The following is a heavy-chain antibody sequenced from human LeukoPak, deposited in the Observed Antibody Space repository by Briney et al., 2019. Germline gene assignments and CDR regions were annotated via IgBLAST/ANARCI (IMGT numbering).Heavy chain of an antibody. CDR3: LRVETYAYYDS. Sequence: GGSLRLSCAASGFTFSTHSMVWVPQAPGKGLECVSYISSSSSTIYYADSVKGRFTISRDNAENSVYLQMNSLRAEDTAVYYCLRVETYAYYDSWGQGTLVTVSS. V-gene: IGHV3-48*01. CDR2: ISSSSSTI. D-gene: IGHD4-23*01. J-gene: IGHJ4*02. CDR1: GFTFSTHS.